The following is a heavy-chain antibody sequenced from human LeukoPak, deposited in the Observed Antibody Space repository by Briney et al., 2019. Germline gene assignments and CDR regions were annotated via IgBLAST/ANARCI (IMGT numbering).Heavy chain of an antibody. CDR1: GYTFTTYA. CDR3: ARVRDFWSGHYNWFDP. V-gene: IGHV1-18*01. J-gene: IGHJ5*02. Sequence: GASVKVSCKASGYTFTTYAISWVRQAPGQGLPWMGWIGAYDGKTNYAQEFQGRVTVTTDTSTSTAYMELRSLTSDDTAVYYCARVRDFWSGHYNWFDPWGQGTLVTVSS. D-gene: IGHD3-3*01. CDR2: IGAYDGKT.